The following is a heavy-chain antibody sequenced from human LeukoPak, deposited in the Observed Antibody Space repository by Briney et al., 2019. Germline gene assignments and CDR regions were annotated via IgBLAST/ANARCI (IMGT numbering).Heavy chain of an antibody. CDR3: ARGRGLDV. CDR1: VYTFSSYR. Sequence: GGSLRLSWAASVYTFSSYRMNWARKAPWKGLEWVASINHNGNVNYYVDTVKGRFTISRDNAKNSLYLQMSNLRAEDTAVYFCARGRGLDVWGQGATVTVSS. J-gene: IGHJ6*02. V-gene: IGHV3-7*03. CDR2: INHNGNVN.